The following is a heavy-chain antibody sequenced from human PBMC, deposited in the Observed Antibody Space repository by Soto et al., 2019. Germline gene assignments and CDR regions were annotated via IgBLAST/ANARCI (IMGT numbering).Heavy chain of an antibody. Sequence: SETLSLTCTVSGGSISGYYWTWIRQPAGKGLEWIGRIYSSGTTKYNPSLKSRVTMSLDTSKNQFSLSLSSVTATDTAVYYCARGQRFSDWFDTWGPGTLVTVSS. CDR1: GGSISGYY. J-gene: IGHJ5*02. CDR2: IYSSGTT. V-gene: IGHV4-4*07. CDR3: ARGQRFSDWFDT. D-gene: IGHD3-3*01.